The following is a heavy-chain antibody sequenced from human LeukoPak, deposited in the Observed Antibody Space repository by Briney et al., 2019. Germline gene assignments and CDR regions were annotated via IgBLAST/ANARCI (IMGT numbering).Heavy chain of an antibody. CDR1: GGSISSGGYY. CDR3: ARGPCSGGSRYSVNWFDP. V-gene: IGHV4-31*03. D-gene: IGHD2-15*01. Sequence: SETLSLTCTVSGGSISSGGYYWSWIRQHPGKGLEWIGYIYYSGSTYYNPSLKSRVTISVDTSKNQFSLKLSSVTAADTAVYYCARGPCSGGSRYSVNWFDPWGQGTLVTVSS. J-gene: IGHJ5*02. CDR2: IYYSGST.